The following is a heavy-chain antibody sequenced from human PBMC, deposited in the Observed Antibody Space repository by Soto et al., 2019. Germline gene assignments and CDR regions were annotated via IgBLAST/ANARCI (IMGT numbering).Heavy chain of an antibody. CDR1: GFTFSSYA. Sequence: EVQLLESGGGLVQPGGSLRLSCAASGFTFSSYATSWVRQAPGKGLEWVSAISGSGGSTYYADSVKGRFTISRDNSKNTLYLQMNSLRAEDTAVYYCAKDYSYCSGGSCYPGAFDYWGQGTLVTVSS. CDR2: ISGSGGST. CDR3: AKDYSYCSGGSCYPGAFDY. V-gene: IGHV3-23*01. J-gene: IGHJ4*02. D-gene: IGHD2-15*01.